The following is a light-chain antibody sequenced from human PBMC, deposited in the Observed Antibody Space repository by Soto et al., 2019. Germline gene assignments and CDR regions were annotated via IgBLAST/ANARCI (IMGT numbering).Light chain of an antibody. V-gene: IGKV1-5*03. Sequence: DSPMTQFPSTLSASVGDRVTITCRASQSISSWLAWYQQKPGKAPKLLISKASTLQSGGPPRFSGSGSGTELTLTISSLQPDDFATYYCQQYESYPMTFGGGTKVEIK. CDR3: QQYESYPMT. CDR2: KAS. CDR1: QSISSW. J-gene: IGKJ4*01.